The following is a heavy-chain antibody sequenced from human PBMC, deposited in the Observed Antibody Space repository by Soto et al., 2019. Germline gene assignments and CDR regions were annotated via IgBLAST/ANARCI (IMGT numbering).Heavy chain of an antibody. D-gene: IGHD3-3*01. CDR3: ATVLPIFGVVTKLDY. Sequence: GASVKVSCKVSGYTLTELSMHWVRQAPGKGLEWMGGFDPEDGETIYAQKFQGRVTMTEDTSTDTAYMELSSLRSEDTAVYYCATVLPIFGVVTKLDYWGQGTLVTVSS. V-gene: IGHV1-24*01. CDR2: FDPEDGET. CDR1: GYTLTELS. J-gene: IGHJ4*02.